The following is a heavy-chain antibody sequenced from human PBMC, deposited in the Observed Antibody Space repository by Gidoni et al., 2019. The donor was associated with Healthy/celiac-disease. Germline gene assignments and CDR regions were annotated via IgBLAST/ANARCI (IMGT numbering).Heavy chain of an antibody. V-gene: IGHV3-30*18. Sequence: VQLVESGGGVVQPGRSLRLSCAASGFTFSSYGMHWVRQAPGKGLEWVAVISYDGSNKYYADSVKGRFTISRDNSKNTLYLQMNSLRAEDTAVYYCAKDREGYSSGWSSYWGQGTLVTVSS. CDR2: ISYDGSNK. D-gene: IGHD6-19*01. J-gene: IGHJ4*02. CDR1: GFTFSSYG. CDR3: AKDREGYSSGWSSY.